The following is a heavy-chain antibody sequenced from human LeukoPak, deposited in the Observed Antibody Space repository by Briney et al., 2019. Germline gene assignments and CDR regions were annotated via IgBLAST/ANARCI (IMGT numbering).Heavy chain of an antibody. V-gene: IGHV1-2*02. Sequence: ASVKVSCKASGYTFTGYYIDWVRQAPGQGLEWMGWITPNSGGTKYGQKFQGRVTMTRDTSISTAYMELSSLRSDDTAVYYCARDRDSSSWYHYFDYWGQGTLVTVSS. J-gene: IGHJ4*02. CDR2: ITPNSGGT. CDR3: ARDRDSSSWYHYFDY. D-gene: IGHD6-13*01. CDR1: GYTFTGYY.